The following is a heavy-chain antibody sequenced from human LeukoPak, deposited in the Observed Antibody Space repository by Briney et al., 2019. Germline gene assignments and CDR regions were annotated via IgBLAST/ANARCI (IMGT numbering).Heavy chain of an antibody. CDR3: AKVTEGAGTYPSHY. CDR1: GYPFTDYY. Sequence: GSSVKVSCKASGYPFTDYYLHWVRQAPGQGLEWVGWINPNSGATIYAPKFQGRVTMTRETSISTAYMELTSLTSDDTSVFYCAKVTEGAGTYPSHYWGQGTLVTVSS. CDR2: INPNSGAT. J-gene: IGHJ4*02. D-gene: IGHD6-13*01. V-gene: IGHV1-2*02.